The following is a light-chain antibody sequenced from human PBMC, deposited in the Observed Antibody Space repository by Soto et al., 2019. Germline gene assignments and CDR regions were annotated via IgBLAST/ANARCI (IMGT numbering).Light chain of an antibody. CDR3: QQYGSSSWT. CDR1: QSVSSA. J-gene: IGKJ1*01. Sequence: ETLITQSPATLSVSPGDRATLSCRASQSVSSALAWYQQKPGLPPRLLIYGASSRATGIPDRFSGSGSGTDFTLTISRLEPEDFAVYYCQQYGSSSWTFGQGTKVDIK. CDR2: GAS. V-gene: IGKV3-20*01.